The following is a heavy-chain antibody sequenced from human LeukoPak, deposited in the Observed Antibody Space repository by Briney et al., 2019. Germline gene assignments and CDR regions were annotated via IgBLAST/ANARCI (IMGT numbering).Heavy chain of an antibody. CDR3: ARDRGYGFHDASDI. J-gene: IGHJ3*02. CDR2: ISAYNGNT. D-gene: IGHD6-25*01. Sequence: ASVKVSCKASGYTFTSYGISWVRQAPGQGLEWMGWISAYNGNTNYAQKLQGRVTMTTDTSTSTAYMGLRSLRSDDTAVYYCARDRGYGFHDASDIWGQGTMVTVSS. CDR1: GYTFTSYG. V-gene: IGHV1-18*01.